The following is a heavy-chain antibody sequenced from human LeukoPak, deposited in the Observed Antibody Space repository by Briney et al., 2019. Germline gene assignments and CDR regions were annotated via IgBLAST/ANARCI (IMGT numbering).Heavy chain of an antibody. CDR3: ARDGSTTPGWFDP. D-gene: IGHD5/OR15-5a*01. Sequence: SETLSLTCTVSGGSISSSSYYWGWIRQPPGKGLEWIGYIYYSGSTNYNPSLKSRVTISVDTSKNQFSLKLSSVTAADTAVYYCARDGSTTPGWFDPWGQGTLVTVSS. J-gene: IGHJ5*02. V-gene: IGHV4-61*01. CDR2: IYYSGST. CDR1: GGSISSSSYY.